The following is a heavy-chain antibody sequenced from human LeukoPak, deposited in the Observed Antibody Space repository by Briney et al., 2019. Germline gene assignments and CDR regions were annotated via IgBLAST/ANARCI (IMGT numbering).Heavy chain of an antibody. CDR2: ISVSGSAK. CDR1: GFTFSRYE. Sequence: GGSLRLSCAASGFTFSRYEMNWVRQAPGKGLEWVSYISVSGSAKNYADSVKGRFTISRDNAKNSLHLQMNSLRAEDTAVYYSATASYFDFPSWGQGTLVTVSS. V-gene: IGHV3-48*03. D-gene: IGHD3-3*01. J-gene: IGHJ5*02. CDR3: ATASYFDFPS.